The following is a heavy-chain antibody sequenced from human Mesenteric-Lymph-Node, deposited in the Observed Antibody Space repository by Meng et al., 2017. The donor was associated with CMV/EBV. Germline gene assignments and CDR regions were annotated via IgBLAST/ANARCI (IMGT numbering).Heavy chain of an antibody. V-gene: IGHV4-39*02. Sequence: QLHRQGSGPRLVKPSETLSLKCTVSGGSISSSWHYWGWIRQPPGKGLEWIGSIFYSGSAHYNPALESRVTISIDKSKNEFFLNLGSVTAADTAMYFCARDTLTYSYGPGWIDPWGQGTLVTVSS. CDR2: IFYSGSA. D-gene: IGHD3-10*01. CDR1: GGSISSSWHY. CDR3: ARDTLTYSYGPGWIDP. J-gene: IGHJ5*02.